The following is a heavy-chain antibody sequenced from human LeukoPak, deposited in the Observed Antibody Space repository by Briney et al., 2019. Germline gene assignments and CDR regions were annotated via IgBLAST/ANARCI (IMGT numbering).Heavy chain of an antibody. CDR3: ARGYDGGGYFQY. V-gene: IGHV3-7*01. Sequence: PGGSLGLSCAASGFTFNTYWMDWVRQAPGKGLEWVANIKQDGSEKLYVDSVKGRFTISRDNAKNSLYLQMNSLRAEDTAVYYCARGYDGGGYFQYWGQGTLVTVSS. J-gene: IGHJ1*01. D-gene: IGHD2-15*01. CDR1: GFTFNTYW. CDR2: IKQDGSEK.